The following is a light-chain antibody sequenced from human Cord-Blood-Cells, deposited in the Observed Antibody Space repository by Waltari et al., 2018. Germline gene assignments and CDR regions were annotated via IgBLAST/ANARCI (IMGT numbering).Light chain of an antibody. Sequence: QTALTQPASVSGSPGKSTTISSTGTSSDVGGYNYVSWYQHHPGKAPKLIIYDVSNPPAGLSHRFSASKSGNTSSLTIFGLQAEDEADYYCSSYTSSSTLVFGGGTKLTVL. CDR1: SSDVGGYNY. CDR3: SSYTSSSTLV. V-gene: IGLV2-14*03. CDR2: DVS. J-gene: IGLJ3*02.